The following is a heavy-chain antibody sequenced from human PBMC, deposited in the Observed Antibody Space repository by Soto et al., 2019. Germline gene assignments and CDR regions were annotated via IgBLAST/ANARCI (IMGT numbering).Heavy chain of an antibody. D-gene: IGHD1-26*01. Sequence: QVQLVESGGGVVQPGRSLRLSCSASGFTFSDYTMHWVRQAPGRGVEWVAIILYDESDQYYSDSVKGRFTISRDNSKNTLYLQLHSLTTEDTAVYYCAKDGTHLWSKQYYFDSWGQGALVTVSS. CDR3: AKDGTHLWSKQYYFDS. J-gene: IGHJ4*02. CDR2: ILYDESDQ. V-gene: IGHV3-30*18. CDR1: GFTFSDYT.